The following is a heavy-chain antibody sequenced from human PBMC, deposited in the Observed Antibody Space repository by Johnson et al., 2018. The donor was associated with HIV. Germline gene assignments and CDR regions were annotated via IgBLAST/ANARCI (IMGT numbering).Heavy chain of an antibody. Sequence: EVQLVESGGGVVQPGRSLRLSCAASGFTFSSYAMNWVRQAPGKGLKWVSSISGSGGSTYYADSVKGRFTISRDNSKNTLDLQMNSLRAEDTAVYYCAREATYSSRWYHDVFDIWGQGTMVTVSS. V-gene: IGHV3-23*04. CDR3: AREATYSSRWYHDVFDI. CDR1: GFTFSSYA. D-gene: IGHD6-13*01. J-gene: IGHJ3*02. CDR2: ISGSGGST.